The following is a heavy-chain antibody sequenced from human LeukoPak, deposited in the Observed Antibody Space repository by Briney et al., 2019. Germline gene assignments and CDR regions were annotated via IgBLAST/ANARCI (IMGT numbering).Heavy chain of an antibody. D-gene: IGHD4-17*01. CDR2: ISAYNGNT. V-gene: IGHV1-18*01. CDR1: GYTFTSYG. CDR3: ASALQDDYGDYFG. J-gene: IGHJ4*02. Sequence: ASVKVSCKASGYTFTSYGTSWVRQAPGQGLEWMGWISAYNGNTNYAQKLQGRVTMTRNTSISTAYMELSSLRSEDTAVYYCASALQDDYGDYFGWGQGTLVTVSS.